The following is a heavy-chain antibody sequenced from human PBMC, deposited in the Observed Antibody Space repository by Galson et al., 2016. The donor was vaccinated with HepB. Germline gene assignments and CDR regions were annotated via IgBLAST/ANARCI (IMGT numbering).Heavy chain of an antibody. V-gene: IGHV4-59*02. CDR3: ATTHITLRPGYNGMDV. CDR1: GGSVTSYY. CDR2: IHYSGHT. D-gene: IGHD2-21*01. Sequence: SETLSLTCTVSGGSVTSYYWSWIRQPPGKGLEWIGFIHYSGHTNNNPSLKSRVTRSVDMSKNQLSLRLSSVTAADTAVYYCATTHITLRPGYNGMDVWGQGTTVTVSS. J-gene: IGHJ6*02.